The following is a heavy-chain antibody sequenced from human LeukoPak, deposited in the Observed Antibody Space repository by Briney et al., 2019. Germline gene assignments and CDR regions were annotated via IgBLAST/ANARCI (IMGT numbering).Heavy chain of an antibody. V-gene: IGHV6-1*01. CDR2: TYYRSKWIN. CDR1: GDSVSVKSDV. J-gene: IGHJ3*02. Sequence: SQTLSLTCAISGDSVSVKSDVWNWIRQSPSRGLEWLGRTYYRSKWINDYATSVKSRIIVSPDTSKNQFSLHLNSVTPEDTAVYYCARDADWAYDAFDIWGQGTMVTVSS. D-gene: IGHD3-9*01. CDR3: ARDADWAYDAFDI.